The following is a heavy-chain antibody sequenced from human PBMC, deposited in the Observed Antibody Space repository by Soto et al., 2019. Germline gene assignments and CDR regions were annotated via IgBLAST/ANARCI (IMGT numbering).Heavy chain of an antibody. J-gene: IGHJ4*02. D-gene: IGHD6-13*01. Sequence: QVHLVQSGAEVKKPGASVKVSCKASGYIFINYYIHWVRQAPGQGLEWIGIINPNGGSTNYAQKFRVRVTIARDTSTSTVYMDLSRLRSDDTSVYYCARDLAAADYWGQGTLVTVSS. CDR3: ARDLAAADY. CDR2: INPNGGST. CDR1: GYIFINYY. V-gene: IGHV1-46*01.